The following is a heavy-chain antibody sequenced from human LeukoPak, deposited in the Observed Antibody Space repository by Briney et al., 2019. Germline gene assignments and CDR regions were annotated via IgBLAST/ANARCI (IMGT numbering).Heavy chain of an antibody. Sequence: GGSLRLSCATSGFTFSNYGLHWVRQAPGKGLEWVAVISYDGSNKYYADSVKGRFTISRDNSKNTLYLQMNSLRAEDTAVYYCARVLSGSYPVDYWGQGTLVTVSS. CDR1: GFTFSNYG. V-gene: IGHV3-30*19. D-gene: IGHD1-26*01. CDR3: ARVLSGSYPVDY. J-gene: IGHJ4*02. CDR2: ISYDGSNK.